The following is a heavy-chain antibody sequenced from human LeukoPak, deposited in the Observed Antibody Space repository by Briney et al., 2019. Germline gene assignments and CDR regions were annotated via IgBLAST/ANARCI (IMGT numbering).Heavy chain of an antibody. CDR2: IYSGGST. D-gene: IGHD4-17*01. J-gene: IGHJ4*02. Sequence: GGSLRLSCAASGFTFSSYAMHWVRQAPGKGLEWVSVIYSGGSTYYVDSVKGRFTISRDKSKNTLYLQMTSLRAEDTALYYCARSYALRYFDYWGQGTLVTVSS. V-gene: IGHV3-53*01. CDR1: GFTFSSYA. CDR3: ARSYALRYFDY.